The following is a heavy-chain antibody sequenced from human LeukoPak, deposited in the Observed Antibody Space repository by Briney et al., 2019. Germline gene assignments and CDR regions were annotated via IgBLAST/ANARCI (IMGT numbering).Heavy chain of an antibody. J-gene: IGHJ4*02. CDR2: IYSDGST. CDR3: ARDLGYCSGGICYVGYCDY. Sequence: GGSLRLSCAASGFTASSNYMNWVRQAPGKGLEWVSIIYSDGSTYYADSVKGRFTISRGNSENILYLQMNNLRAEDTAVYYCARDLGYCSGGICYVGYCDYWGQGTLVTVSA. V-gene: IGHV3-66*01. CDR1: GFTASSNY. D-gene: IGHD2-15*01.